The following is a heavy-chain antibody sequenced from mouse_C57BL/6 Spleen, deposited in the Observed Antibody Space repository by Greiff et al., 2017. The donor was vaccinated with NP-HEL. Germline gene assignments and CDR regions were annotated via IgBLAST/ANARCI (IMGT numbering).Heavy chain of an antibody. CDR2: IRLKSDNYAS. V-gene: IGHV6-3*01. CDR1: GFTFSNYW. J-gene: IGHJ2*01. Sequence: DVKLVESGGGLVQPGGSMKLSCVASGFTFSNYWMNWVRQSPEKGLEWVAQIRLKSDNYASHYAESVKGRFTISRDDSKSSVYLQMNNLRAEDTGIYYCTAGYNYFDYWGQGTTLTVSS. CDR3: TAGYNYFDY.